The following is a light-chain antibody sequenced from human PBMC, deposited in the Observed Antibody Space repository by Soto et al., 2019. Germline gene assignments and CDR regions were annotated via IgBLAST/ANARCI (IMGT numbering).Light chain of an antibody. CDR1: QSVSSY. V-gene: IGKV3-11*01. Sequence: EIVLTQSPATLSLSPGKRATLSCRASQSVSSYLAWYQQKPGQAPRLLIYDASNRATGIPARFSGSGSGTDFTLTISSLEPEDFAVYYCQQRSNWPLTFGQGTKLEIK. CDR2: DAS. J-gene: IGKJ2*01. CDR3: QQRSNWPLT.